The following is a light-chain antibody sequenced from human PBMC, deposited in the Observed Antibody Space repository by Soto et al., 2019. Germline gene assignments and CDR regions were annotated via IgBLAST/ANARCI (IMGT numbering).Light chain of an antibody. CDR1: QSVSSY. CDR2: GAS. CDR3: QQYGYSPRTLT. J-gene: IGKJ4*01. V-gene: IGKV3-20*01. Sequence: IVFTQSPATLSLSPGDRATLSCRASQSVSSYLAWYQQKPGPAPMLLIYGASSRATGIPDRFSGSGSGTDFTLTISRLEPEDFAVYYGQQYGYSPRTLTFGGGTKVDI.